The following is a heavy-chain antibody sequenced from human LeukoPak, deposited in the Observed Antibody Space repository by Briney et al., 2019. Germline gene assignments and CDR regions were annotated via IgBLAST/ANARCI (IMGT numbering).Heavy chain of an antibody. V-gene: IGHV7-4-1*02. CDR1: GYTFTTYP. J-gene: IGHJ3*02. CDR3: ARTTYYYDSSGSQHETFDI. D-gene: IGHD3-22*01. Sequence: GASVKVSCKASGYTFTTYPINWVRQAPGQGLEWMGWIDTNTGSPTYAQGFTGRFVFSLDTSVSTAYLQISSLKVEDTAVYYCARTTYYYDSSGSQHETFDIWGQGTMVTVSS. CDR2: IDTNTGSP.